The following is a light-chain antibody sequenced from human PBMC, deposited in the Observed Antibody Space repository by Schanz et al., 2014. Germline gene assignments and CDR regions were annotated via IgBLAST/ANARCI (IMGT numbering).Light chain of an antibody. CDR2: GAS. CDR3: MQTLRPWT. V-gene: IGKV3-20*01. J-gene: IGKJ1*01. CDR1: QSVGSNY. Sequence: DIVLTQSPGTLSLSPGERATLSCRASQSVGSNYLAWYQQTPGQAPRLLISGASSRATGIPDRFSGSGSGTDFTLKISRVEAEDVGVYYCMQTLRPWTFGQGTKVEIK.